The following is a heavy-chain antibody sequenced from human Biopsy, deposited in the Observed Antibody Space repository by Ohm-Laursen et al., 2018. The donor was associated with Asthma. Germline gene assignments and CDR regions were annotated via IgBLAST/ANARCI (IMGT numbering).Heavy chain of an antibody. CDR1: GGTFNTYV. Sequence: SVKVSCKSLGGTFNTYVIGWVRQAPGQGLEWMGGINSVFGTTTYPQKFQDRVTITADDSTSTVYMELSSLRSGDTAVYYCARKAGSCISRTCYSLDFWGQGTLATVSS. V-gene: IGHV1-69*13. CDR2: INSVFGTT. CDR3: ARKAGSCISRTCYSLDF. D-gene: IGHD2-2*01. J-gene: IGHJ4*02.